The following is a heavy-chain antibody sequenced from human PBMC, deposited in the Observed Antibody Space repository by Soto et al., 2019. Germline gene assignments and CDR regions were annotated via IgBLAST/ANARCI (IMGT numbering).Heavy chain of an antibody. V-gene: IGHV4-30-2*01. CDR2: IYHSGST. Sequence: SETLSLTSAFSGCSISSGRYSWSCIRQPPAKGLEWIGYIYHSGSTYYNPSLKSRVTISVDRSKNQFSLKLSSVTAAVTSVYDCASDPHSLRGLGTLVILSS. CDR3: ASDPHSL. CDR1: GCSISSGRYS. J-gene: IGHJ4*02.